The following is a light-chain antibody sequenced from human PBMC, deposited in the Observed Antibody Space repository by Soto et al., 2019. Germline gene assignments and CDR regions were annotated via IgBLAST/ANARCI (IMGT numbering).Light chain of an antibody. Sequence: EIVLTQSPGTLSLSPGERATLSCRASQSVSNSYLAWYQQKPGQAPRLLIYDASNRATGIPARFSGSGSATDFTLTISSLEPEDFAVYYCQQRSNWPPITFGQGTRLEIK. V-gene: IGKV3-11*01. CDR1: QSVSNSY. J-gene: IGKJ5*01. CDR3: QQRSNWPPIT. CDR2: DAS.